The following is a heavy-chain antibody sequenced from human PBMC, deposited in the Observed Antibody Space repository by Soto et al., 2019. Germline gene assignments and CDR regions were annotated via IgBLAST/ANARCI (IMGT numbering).Heavy chain of an antibody. CDR1: GGSFSGYY. D-gene: IGHD1-26*01. CDR3: VRGRRISSYVG. J-gene: IGHJ4*02. V-gene: IGHV4-34*01. CDR2: INHSGST. Sequence: QVQLQQWGAGLLKPSETLSLTCAVYGGSFSGYYWSWIRQPPGKGLEWIGEINHSGSTNYNPSLKSRGTISVDTSKNQFSLKLSSVTAADTAVYYCVRGRRISSYVGWGQGTLVTVSS.